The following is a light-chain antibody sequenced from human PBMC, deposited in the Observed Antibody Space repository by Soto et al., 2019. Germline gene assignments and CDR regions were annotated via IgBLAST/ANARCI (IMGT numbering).Light chain of an antibody. CDR3: QQRSNWPPVT. Sequence: EVVLTQSPAILSLSPGVRATLSCRASQSVKSSLAWYQQKPGQPPRLLIYDASHRATGIPARFSGSGSGTDFTLTISSLEPEDVAVYFCQQRSNWPPVTFGGGTKVQI. V-gene: IGKV3-11*01. CDR2: DAS. CDR1: QSVKSS. J-gene: IGKJ4*01.